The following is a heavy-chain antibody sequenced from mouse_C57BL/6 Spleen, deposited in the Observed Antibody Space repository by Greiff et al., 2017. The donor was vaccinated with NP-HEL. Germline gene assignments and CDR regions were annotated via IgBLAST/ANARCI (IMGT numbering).Heavy chain of an antibody. CDR2: ISDGGSYT. D-gene: IGHD1-1*01. V-gene: IGHV5-4*01. Sequence: EVKLMESGGGLVKPGGSLKLSCAASGFTFSSYAMSWVRQTPEKRLEWVATISDGGSYTYYPDNVKGRFTISRDNAKNNLYLQMSHLKSEDTAMYYCARDYLRGRVYYFDYWGQGTTLTVSS. CDR3: ARDYLRGRVYYFDY. J-gene: IGHJ2*01. CDR1: GFTFSSYA.